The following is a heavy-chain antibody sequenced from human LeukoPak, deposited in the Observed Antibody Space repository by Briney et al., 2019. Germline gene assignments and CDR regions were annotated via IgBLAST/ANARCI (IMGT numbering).Heavy chain of an antibody. V-gene: IGHV4-61*02. J-gene: IGHJ6*03. CDR3: ARDQLYGPYYYYMDV. D-gene: IGHD3-10*01. CDR2: IYTSGST. CDR1: GGSISSGSYY. Sequence: PSETLSLTCTVSGGSISSGSYYWSWIRQPAGKGLEWIGRIYTSGSTNYNPSLKSRVTMSVDTSKNQFSLKLSSVTAADTAVYYCARDQLYGPYYYYMDVWGKGTTVTVSS.